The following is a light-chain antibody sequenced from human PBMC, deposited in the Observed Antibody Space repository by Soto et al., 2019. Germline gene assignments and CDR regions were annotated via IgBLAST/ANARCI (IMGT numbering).Light chain of an antibody. Sequence: QSALTQPASVSGSPGQSITISCTGTSSDVGGYNYVSWYQQHPGKATKLMIYDVSNRPSGVSNRFSGCKSGNTASLTISGRQAEDEADYYCSSYTSSSSLVFGTGTKLTVL. CDR1: SSDVGGYNY. J-gene: IGLJ1*01. V-gene: IGLV2-14*01. CDR2: DVS. CDR3: SSYTSSSSLV.